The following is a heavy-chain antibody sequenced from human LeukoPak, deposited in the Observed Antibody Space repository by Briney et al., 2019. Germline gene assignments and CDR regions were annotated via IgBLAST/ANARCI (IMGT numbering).Heavy chain of an antibody. CDR3: ARDYGSGLTKGYYLDS. J-gene: IGHJ4*02. V-gene: IGHV3-30*04. D-gene: IGHD3-10*01. Sequence: GGSPRLSCAASGFTFSSYALHWVRQGPGKGLEWVGIISYDGTNKNLADSVNGRFTISRDNSKSTLYLQMNSLRAEDTAIYYCARDYGSGLTKGYYLDSWGQGTLVTVSS. CDR1: GFTFSSYA. CDR2: ISYDGTNK.